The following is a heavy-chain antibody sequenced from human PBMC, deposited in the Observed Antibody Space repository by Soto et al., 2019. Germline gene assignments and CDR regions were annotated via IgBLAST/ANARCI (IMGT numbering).Heavy chain of an antibody. J-gene: IGHJ4*02. Sequence: SETLSLTCTVSGGSISSSSYYWGWIRQPPGKGLEWIGSIYYSGSTYYNPSLKSRVTISVDTSKNQFSLKLSSVTVADTAVYYCARHRGYYDILTGYYTELNFYYWGQGTPVTVSS. V-gene: IGHV4-39*01. CDR3: ARHRGYYDILTGYYTELNFYY. CDR1: GGSISSSSYY. D-gene: IGHD3-9*01. CDR2: IYYSGST.